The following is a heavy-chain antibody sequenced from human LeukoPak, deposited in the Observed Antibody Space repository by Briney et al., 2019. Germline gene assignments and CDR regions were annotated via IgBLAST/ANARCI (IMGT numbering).Heavy chain of an antibody. CDR2: ISGSGGST. J-gene: IGHJ4*02. CDR3: AKDVVATTDY. CDR1: GFTFSSYA. D-gene: IGHD5-12*01. Sequence: GGSLRLSCAASGFTFSSYAMSWVRQAPGKGLGWVSAISGSGGSTYYADSVKGRFTISRDNSKTTLYLQMNSLRAEDPAVYYCAKDVVATTDYWGQGTLVTVSS. V-gene: IGHV3-23*01.